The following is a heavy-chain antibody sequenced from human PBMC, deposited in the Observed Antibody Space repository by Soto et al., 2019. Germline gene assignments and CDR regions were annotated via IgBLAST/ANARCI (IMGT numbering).Heavy chain of an antibody. J-gene: IGHJ5*02. Sequence: SQTLSLTCAISGYSVSSNSAARNWIGQSPSRGLEWLGRTYYRSKWYNDYAVSVKSRITINPDTSKNQFTLQLNSVTPEDTAVYYCAREGFEYSSPRWFDPWGQGTLVTVSS. D-gene: IGHD6-6*01. CDR1: GYSVSSNSAA. CDR3: AREGFEYSSPRWFDP. CDR2: TYYRSKWYN. V-gene: IGHV6-1*01.